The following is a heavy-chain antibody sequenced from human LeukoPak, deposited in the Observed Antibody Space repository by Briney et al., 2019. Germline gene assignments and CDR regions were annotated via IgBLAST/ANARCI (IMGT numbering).Heavy chain of an antibody. CDR1: GYSFTTYW. CDR3: ARQQVAYYYYYGMDV. Sequence: GESLKTSCKGSGYSFTTYWIAWVRQMPGKGLEWMGIIYPGDSDTRYSPSFQGQVTISADKSISTAFLQWSSLKASDTAMYYCARQQVAYYYYYGMDVWGKGTTVTVSS. CDR2: IYPGDSDT. J-gene: IGHJ6*04. D-gene: IGHD2-15*01. V-gene: IGHV5-51*01.